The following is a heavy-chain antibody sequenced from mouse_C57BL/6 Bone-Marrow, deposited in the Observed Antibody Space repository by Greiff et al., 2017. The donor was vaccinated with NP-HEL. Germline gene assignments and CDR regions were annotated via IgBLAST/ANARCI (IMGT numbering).Heavy chain of an antibody. J-gene: IGHJ4*01. Sequence: QVQLQQSGAELVRPGASVKLSCKASGYTFTDYYINWVKQRPGQGLEWIARIYPGSGNTYYNEKFKGKATLTAEKSSSTAYMQLSSLTSEDSAVYFCAREGSSGYFYAMDYWGQGTSVTVSS. D-gene: IGHD3-2*02. V-gene: IGHV1-76*01. CDR2: IYPGSGNT. CDR1: GYTFTDYY. CDR3: AREGSSGYFYAMDY.